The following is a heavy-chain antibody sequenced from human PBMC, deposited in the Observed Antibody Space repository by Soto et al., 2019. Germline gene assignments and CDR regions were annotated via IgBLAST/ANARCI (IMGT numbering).Heavy chain of an antibody. V-gene: IGHV4-59*01. CDR2: IYYSGST. Sequence: QVQLQESGPGLVKPSETLSLTCTVSGGSISSYYWSWIRQPPGKGLEWIGYIYYSGSTNYNPSLKSRVTISVDTSKNQFSLKLSSVTAADTAVYYCARAQSVQLWPAYYFDYWGQGTLVTVSS. D-gene: IGHD5-18*01. CDR3: ARAQSVQLWPAYYFDY. J-gene: IGHJ4*02. CDR1: GGSISSYY.